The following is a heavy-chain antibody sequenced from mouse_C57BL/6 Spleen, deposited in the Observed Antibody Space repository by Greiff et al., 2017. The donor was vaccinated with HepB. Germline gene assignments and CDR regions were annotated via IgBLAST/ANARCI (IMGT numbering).Heavy chain of an antibody. CDR3: ARNWGYDGAWFAY. J-gene: IGHJ3*01. Sequence: QVHVKQSGPGLVQPSQSLSITCTVSGFSLTSYGVHWVRQSPGKGLEWLGVIWSGGSTDYNAAFISRLSISKDNSKSQVFFKMNSLQADDTAIYYCARNWGYDGAWFAYWGQGTLVTVSA. V-gene: IGHV2-2*01. D-gene: IGHD2-2*01. CDR1: GFSLTSYG. CDR2: IWSGGST.